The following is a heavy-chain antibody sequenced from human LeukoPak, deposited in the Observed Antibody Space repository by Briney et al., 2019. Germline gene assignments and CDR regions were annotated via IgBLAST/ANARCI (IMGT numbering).Heavy chain of an antibody. Sequence: GRSLRLSCAASGFTFSSYAMHWVRQAPGKGLEWEAVISYDGSNKYYADSVKGRFTISRDNSKNTLYLQMNSLRAEDTAVYYCARKIAAPDYWGQGTLVTVSS. CDR3: ARKIAAPDY. J-gene: IGHJ4*02. CDR1: GFTFSSYA. V-gene: IGHV3-30-3*01. CDR2: ISYDGSNK. D-gene: IGHD6-13*01.